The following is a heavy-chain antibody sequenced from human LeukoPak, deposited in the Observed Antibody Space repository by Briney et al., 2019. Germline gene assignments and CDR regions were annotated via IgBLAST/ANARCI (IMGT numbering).Heavy chain of an antibody. CDR2: IYHSGST. Sequence: PSQTLSLTCAVSGGSISSGGYSWSWIRQPPGKGLEWIGYIYHSGSTYYNPSLKSRVTISVYRSKNQFSLKLSSVTAADTAVYYCARCSSGYYSTLFDYWGQGTLVTVSS. D-gene: IGHD3-22*01. CDR3: ARCSSGYYSTLFDY. CDR1: GGSISSGGYS. J-gene: IGHJ4*02. V-gene: IGHV4-30-2*01.